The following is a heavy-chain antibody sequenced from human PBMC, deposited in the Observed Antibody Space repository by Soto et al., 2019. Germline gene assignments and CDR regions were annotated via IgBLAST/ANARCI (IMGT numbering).Heavy chain of an antibody. D-gene: IGHD3-3*01. V-gene: IGHV3-15*07. J-gene: IGHJ6*02. CDR2: IKSKTDGGTT. Sequence: PGGSLRLSCAASGFTFSNAWMNWVRQAPGKGLEWVGRIKSKTDGGTTDYAAPVKGRFTISRDDSKNTLYLQMNSLKTDDTAVYYCTTPYVYDFCCGYYPQRYYYYYGRDFWGQGTRGTVCS. CDR1: GFTFSNAW. CDR3: TTPYVYDFCCGYYPQRYYYYYGRDF.